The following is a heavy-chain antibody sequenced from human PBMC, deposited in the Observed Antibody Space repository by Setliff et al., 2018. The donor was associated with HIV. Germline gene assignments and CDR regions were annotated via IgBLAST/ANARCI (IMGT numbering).Heavy chain of an antibody. V-gene: IGHV3-48*01. CDR2: ISGLGGGTI. J-gene: IGHJ6*03. CDR3: ARAGMVEGYYYYYYMDV. Sequence: GGSLRLSCATSGFTFDSYSIIWVRQAPGKGLEWVSYISGLGGGTIYYADSVRGRFTISRDDAEKSVYLQMNSLRAEDTAVYYCARAGMVEGYYYYYYMDVWGKGTTVTVSS. CDR1: GFTFDSYS. D-gene: IGHD2-15*01.